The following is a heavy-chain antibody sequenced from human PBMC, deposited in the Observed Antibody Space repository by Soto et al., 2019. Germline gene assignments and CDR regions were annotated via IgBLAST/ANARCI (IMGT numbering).Heavy chain of an antibody. CDR3: ASMTYSGYDMHYYYYMDV. Sequence: SETLSLTCTVSGGSISSYYWSWIRQPPGKGLKWIGYIYYSGSTNYNPSLKSRVTISVDTSKNQFSLKLSSVTAADTAVYYCASMTYSGYDMHYYYYMDVWGKGTTVTVSS. D-gene: IGHD5-12*01. CDR1: GGSISSYY. J-gene: IGHJ6*03. CDR2: IYYSGST. V-gene: IGHV4-59*01.